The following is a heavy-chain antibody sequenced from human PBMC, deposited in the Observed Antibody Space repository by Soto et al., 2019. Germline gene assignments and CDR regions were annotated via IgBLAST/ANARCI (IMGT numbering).Heavy chain of an antibody. D-gene: IGHD6-13*01. CDR2: IIPIFGTA. J-gene: IGHJ6*02. V-gene: IGHV1-69*01. CDR3: ARGGSSSWTYYYYGMDV. CDR1: GGTFSSYA. Sequence: QVQLVQSGAEVKKPGSSVKVSCKASGGTFSSYAISWVRQAPGQGLEWMGGIIPIFGTANYAQKFQGRVTITADESTSTAYIELSSLRSEDTAVYYCARGGSSSWTYYYYGMDVWGQGTTVTVSS.